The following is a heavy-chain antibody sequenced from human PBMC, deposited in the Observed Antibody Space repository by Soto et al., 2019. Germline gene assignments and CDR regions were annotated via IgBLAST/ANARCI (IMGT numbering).Heavy chain of an antibody. CDR3: ARVSMQQLDYYYYYMDV. CDR1: GGSISSYY. J-gene: IGHJ6*03. Sequence: SETLSLTCTVSGGSISSYYWSWIRQPPGKGLEWIGYIYYSGSTNYNPSLKSRVTISVDTSKNQFSLKLSSVTAADTAVYYCARVSMQQLDYYYYYMDVWGKGTKVTVSS. D-gene: IGHD6-13*01. V-gene: IGHV4-59*01. CDR2: IYYSGST.